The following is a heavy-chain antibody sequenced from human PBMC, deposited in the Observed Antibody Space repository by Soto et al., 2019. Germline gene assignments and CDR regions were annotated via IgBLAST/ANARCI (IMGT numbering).Heavy chain of an antibody. CDR3: ARDHSIASSGAWWLDP. D-gene: IGHD6-13*01. CDR2: INPSAGNT. Sequence: QVQLVQSGTEVQKPGASVKVSCKASGYTFISNYIHWVRRAPGQGLEWMGTINPSAGNTVYAQKFQGRVTMTGDTSTSTVYMDLSSLTSEDTAVYYCARDHSIASSGAWWLDPWGQGTLVTVSS. J-gene: IGHJ5*02. V-gene: IGHV1-46*01. CDR1: GYTFISNY.